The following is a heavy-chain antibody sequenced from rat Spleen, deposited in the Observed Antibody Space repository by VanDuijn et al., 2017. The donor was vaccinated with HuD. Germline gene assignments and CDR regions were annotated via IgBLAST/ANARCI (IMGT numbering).Heavy chain of an antibody. CDR1: GFSLSSYG. D-gene: IGHD1-12*02. J-gene: IGHJ3*01. CDR3: TRDHSYWGSYYPGGFAY. Sequence: QVQLKESGPGLVQPSQTLSLTCTVSGFSLSSYGVIWVRQPPGKGLEWIATISSGGNTYYNSALKSRLSISRDTSKSQVFLKMNSLQTEDKAIYFCTRDHSYWGSYYPGGFAYWGQGTLVTVSS. CDR2: ISSGGNT. V-gene: IGHV2S8*01.